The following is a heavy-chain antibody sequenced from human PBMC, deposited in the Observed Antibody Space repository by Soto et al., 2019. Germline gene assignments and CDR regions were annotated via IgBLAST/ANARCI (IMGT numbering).Heavy chain of an antibody. CDR2: IKRKIDGETT. J-gene: IGHJ6*01. Sequence: EVQLVESGGGMVMPGGSLRLSCAASGFTFRDAWMTWIRQAPGKGLQCVGRIKRKIDGETTDYAAPVKGRFTISRDDSKNALYLIMNSRKVEDTSMYYCVTDRGGGMDVWGQGTTVTVSS. V-gene: IGHV3-15*01. CDR1: GFTFRDAW. CDR3: VTDRGGGMDV. D-gene: IGHD3-16*01.